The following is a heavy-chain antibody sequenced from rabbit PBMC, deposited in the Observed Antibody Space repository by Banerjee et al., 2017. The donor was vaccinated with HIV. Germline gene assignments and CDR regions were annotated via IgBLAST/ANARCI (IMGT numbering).Heavy chain of an antibody. Sequence: QSLEESGGDLVKPGASLTLTCKASGIDFSSYDYMCWVRQAPGKGLEWIACIYTSSGSTYYASWAKGRFTISKTSSTTVTLQMTSLTAADTATYFCARDTGYAGYGYFYYGMDLWGPGTLVTVS. J-gene: IGHJ6*01. CDR3: ARDTGYAGYGYFYYGMDL. V-gene: IGHV1S40*01. CDR2: IYTSSGST. CDR1: GIDFSSYDY. D-gene: IGHD7-1*01.